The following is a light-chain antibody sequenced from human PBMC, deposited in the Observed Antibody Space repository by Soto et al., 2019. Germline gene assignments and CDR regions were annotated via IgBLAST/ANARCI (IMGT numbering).Light chain of an antibody. J-gene: IGKJ1*01. V-gene: IGKV3-20*01. CDR2: GAS. CDR1: QSVSSSY. Sequence: ELVLTHSPGTLSLSPGERATLSCRASQSVSSSYLAWYQQKPGQAPRLLIYGASSRATGIPDRFSGSGSGTDFTLTISRLEPEDFAVYYCQQYGSSPWTFGQGTKVDI. CDR3: QQYGSSPWT.